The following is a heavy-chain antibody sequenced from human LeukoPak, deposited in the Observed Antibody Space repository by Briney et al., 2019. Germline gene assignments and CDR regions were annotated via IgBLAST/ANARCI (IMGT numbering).Heavy chain of an antibody. Sequence: GGSLRLSCAASGFTFSTYEMNWVRQAPGKGLEWVSYISGSGYPIYYADSVKGRFTISRDNAKNSLYLQMNSLRAEDTAIYYCARVRGLEWLLKHLDSWGQGTLVTVSS. J-gene: IGHJ4*02. D-gene: IGHD3-3*01. CDR1: GFTFSTYE. CDR3: ARVRGLEWLLKHLDS. V-gene: IGHV3-48*03. CDR2: ISGSGYPI.